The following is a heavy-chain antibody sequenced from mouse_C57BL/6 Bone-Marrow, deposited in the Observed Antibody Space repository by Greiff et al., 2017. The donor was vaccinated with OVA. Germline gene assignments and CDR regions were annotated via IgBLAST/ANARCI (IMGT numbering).Heavy chain of an antibody. D-gene: IGHD2-2*01. CDR3: ARERGFYGYDY. CDR2: IDPEDGGT. Sequence: EVQLQQSGAELVKPGASVKLSCTASGFNIKDYYMHWVKQRTEQGLEWIGRIDPEDGGTKYAPKFPGKDTITADTSSNTAYLQLSSLTSEDTAVYYCARERGFYGYDYWGQGTTLTVSS. J-gene: IGHJ2*01. CDR1: GFNIKDYY. V-gene: IGHV14-2*01.